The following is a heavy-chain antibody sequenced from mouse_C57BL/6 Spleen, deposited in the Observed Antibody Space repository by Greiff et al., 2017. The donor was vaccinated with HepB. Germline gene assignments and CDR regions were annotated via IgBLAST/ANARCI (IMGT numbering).Heavy chain of an antibody. D-gene: IGHD2-2*01. V-gene: IGHV1-39*01. CDR3: ARSYGYPYYYAMDY. CDR2: INPNYGTT. Sequence: VQLQQSGPELVKPGASVKISCKASGYSFTDYNMNWVKQSNGKSLEWIGVINPNYGTTSYNQKFKGKATLTVDQSSSSAYMQLNSLTSEDSAVYYCARSYGYPYYYAMDYWGQGTSVTVSS. J-gene: IGHJ4*01. CDR1: GYSFTDYN.